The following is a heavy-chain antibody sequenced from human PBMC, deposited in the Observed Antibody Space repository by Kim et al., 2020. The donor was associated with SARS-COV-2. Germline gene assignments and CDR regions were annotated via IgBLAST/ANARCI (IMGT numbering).Heavy chain of an antibody. CDR3: HGRVVVTSYYYYYGMDV. J-gene: IGHJ6*02. D-gene: IGHD3-22*01. V-gene: IGHV3-66*01. Sequence: GGSLRLSCAASGFTVSSNYMSWVRQAPGKGLEWVSVIYSGGSTYYADSVKGRFTISRDNSKNTLYLQMNSLRAEDTAVYYCHGRVVVTSYYYYYGMDVWGQGTTVTVSS. CDR1: GFTVSSNY. CDR2: IYSGGST.